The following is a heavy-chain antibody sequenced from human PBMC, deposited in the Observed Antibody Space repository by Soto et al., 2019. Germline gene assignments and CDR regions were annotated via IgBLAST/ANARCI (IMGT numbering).Heavy chain of an antibody. CDR1: GYSFTSYW. CDR2: IDPSDSYT. J-gene: IGHJ6*02. V-gene: IGHV5-10-1*01. D-gene: IGHD3-3*01. CDR3: ARKAFRAGTIFGVVLGMDV. Sequence: PGESLKISCKGSGYSFTSYWISWVRQMPGKGLEWMGRIDPSDSYTNYSPSFQGHVTISADKSISTAYLQWSSLKASDTAMYYCARKAFRAGTIFGVVLGMDVWGQGTTVTVSS.